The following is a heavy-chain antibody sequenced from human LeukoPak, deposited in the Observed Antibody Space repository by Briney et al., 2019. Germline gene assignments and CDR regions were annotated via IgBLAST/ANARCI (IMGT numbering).Heavy chain of an antibody. J-gene: IGHJ6*03. V-gene: IGHV3-49*04. CDR1: GFTFGDYA. Sequence: GGSLRLSCTASGFTFGDYAMSWVRQAPGKGLKWVGFIRSKAYGGTTEYAASVKGRFTISRDDSKNIAYLQMNSLKTEDTAVYYCTRESGGEMATIYYYMDVWGKGTTVTVSS. CDR3: TRESGGEMATIYYYMDV. CDR2: IRSKAYGGTT. D-gene: IGHD5-24*01.